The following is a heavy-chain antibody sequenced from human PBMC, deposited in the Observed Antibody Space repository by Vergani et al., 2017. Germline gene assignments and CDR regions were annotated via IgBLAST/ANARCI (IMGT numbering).Heavy chain of an antibody. J-gene: IGHJ4*02. CDR2: IYYSGST. D-gene: IGHD3-3*01. Sequence: QLQLQESGPGLVKPSETLSLTCTVSGGSISSSSYYWGWIRQPPGKGLEWIGYIYYSGSTNYNPSLKSRVTISVDTSKNQFSLKLSSVTAADTAVYYCARQPYYDFWSGHTPFDYWGQGTLVTVSS. V-gene: IGHV4-39*01. CDR1: GGSISSSSYY. CDR3: ARQPYYDFWSGHTPFDY.